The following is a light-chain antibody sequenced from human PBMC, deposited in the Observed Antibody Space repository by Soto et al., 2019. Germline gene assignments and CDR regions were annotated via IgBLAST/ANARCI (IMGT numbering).Light chain of an antibody. Sequence: HSALTQPPSASGSPGQSVTISCTGTSSDVGGYNYVSWYQQHPGKAPKLIIHEVNKRPSGVPDRFSGSKSGNTASLTVSGLQPEDEAAYYCSSHAGSNNLIFGGGTQLTVL. V-gene: IGLV2-8*01. CDR3: SSHAGSNNLI. J-gene: IGLJ2*01. CDR1: SSDVGGYNY. CDR2: EVN.